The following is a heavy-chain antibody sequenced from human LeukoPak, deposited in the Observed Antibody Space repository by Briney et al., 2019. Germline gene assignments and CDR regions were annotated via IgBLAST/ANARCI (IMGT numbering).Heavy chain of an antibody. CDR2: INDDGLST. CDR1: GLTFSSYW. J-gene: IGHJ4*02. CDR3: ASYSSSWVPYYFDY. V-gene: IGHV3-74*01. Sequence: GGSLRLSCAASGLTFSSYWMHWVRQAPGKGLVWVSRINDDGLSTNYADSVKGRFTISRDNAKNTLYLQMNSLRAEDTAVYYCASYSSSWVPYYFDYWGQGTLVTVSS. D-gene: IGHD6-13*01.